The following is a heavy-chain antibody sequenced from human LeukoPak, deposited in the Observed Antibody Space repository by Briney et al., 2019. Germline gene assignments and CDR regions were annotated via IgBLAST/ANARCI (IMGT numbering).Heavy chain of an antibody. J-gene: IGHJ4*02. CDR3: ARYGSSGYYPPHFDY. CDR1: GGSISSYY. Sequence: SETLSLTCTVSGGSISSYYWSWIRQPPGKGLEWIGYIYYSGSTNYNPSLKSRVTISVDTSKNQFSLKLSSVTAADTAVYYCARYGSSGYYPPHFDYWGQGTLVTVSS. D-gene: IGHD3-22*01. CDR2: IYYSGST. V-gene: IGHV4-59*01.